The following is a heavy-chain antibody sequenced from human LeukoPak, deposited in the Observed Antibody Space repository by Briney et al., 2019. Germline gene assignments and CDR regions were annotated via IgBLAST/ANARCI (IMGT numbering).Heavy chain of an antibody. CDR1: GFTFSSYE. J-gene: IGHJ4*02. V-gene: IGHV3-48*03. Sequence: GGSLRLSCAASGFTFSSYEMNWVRQAPGKGLEWVSYISSSSTTIYYADSVKGRFTISRDNAKNSLYLQMNSLRAEDTAVYYCAKVGELDYWGQGTLVTVSS. CDR2: ISSSSTTI. CDR3: AKVGELDY. D-gene: IGHD3-16*01.